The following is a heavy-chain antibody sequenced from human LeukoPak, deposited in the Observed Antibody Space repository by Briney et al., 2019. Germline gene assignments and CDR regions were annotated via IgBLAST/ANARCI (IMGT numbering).Heavy chain of an antibody. D-gene: IGHD2-21*02. CDR3: ARDSDPYCGGDCYRYYYYYMDV. V-gene: IGHV4-61*02. CDR2: IFTSGIT. Sequence: SETLSLTCTVSGGSISSGSYFWNWIRQPAGKGLEWIGRIFTSGITNYNPSLKSRVTMSVDTSKNQFSLKLSSVTAADTAVYYCARDSDPYCGGDCYRYYYYYMDVWGKGTTVTVSS. CDR1: GGSISSGSYF. J-gene: IGHJ6*03.